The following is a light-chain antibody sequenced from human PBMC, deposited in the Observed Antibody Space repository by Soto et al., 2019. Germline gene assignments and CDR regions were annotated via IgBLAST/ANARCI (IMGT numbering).Light chain of an antibody. CDR1: QSVTTN. CDR2: GAS. J-gene: IGKJ4*01. CDR3: QQRANWPLT. V-gene: IGKV3-15*01. Sequence: EVVMTQSPATLSVSPGERATLSCRASQSVTTNMAWYQQKPGQAPRLLIYGASTRATGIPARFSGSGSGTDFTLTISSLQSEDFAVYYCQQRANWPLTFGGGTKVDNK.